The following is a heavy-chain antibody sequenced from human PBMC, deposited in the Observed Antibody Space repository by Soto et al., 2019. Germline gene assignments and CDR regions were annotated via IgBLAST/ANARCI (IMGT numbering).Heavy chain of an antibody. Sequence: EVQLVESGGGLVKPGGSLRLSCAASGFTFSSYSMNWVRQAPGKGLEWVSSIRSSSSYISYAVSVKGRFTISRDNAKNSLYLQMNSLRAEDTAVYYCILTCYSDAFDIWGQGTMVTVSS. V-gene: IGHV3-21*01. D-gene: IGHD3-9*01. J-gene: IGHJ3*02. CDR2: IRSSSSYI. CDR3: ILTCYSDAFDI. CDR1: GFTFSSYS.